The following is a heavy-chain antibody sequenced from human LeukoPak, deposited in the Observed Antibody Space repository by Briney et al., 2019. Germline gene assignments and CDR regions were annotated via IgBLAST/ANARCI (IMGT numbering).Heavy chain of an antibody. Sequence: GGSLRLSCAASGFTFSSYAMHWVRQAPGKGLEWVAVISYDGSNKYYADSVKGRFTISRDNSKNTLYLQMNSLRAEDTAVYYCAKATDYGSGSPWFDPWGQGTLVTVSS. CDR1: GFTFSSYA. CDR2: ISYDGSNK. J-gene: IGHJ5*02. V-gene: IGHV3-30-3*01. CDR3: AKATDYGSGSPWFDP. D-gene: IGHD3-10*01.